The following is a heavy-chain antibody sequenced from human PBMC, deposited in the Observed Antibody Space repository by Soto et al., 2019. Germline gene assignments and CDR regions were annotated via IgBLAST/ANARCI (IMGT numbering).Heavy chain of an antibody. CDR2: IWYDGIKK. V-gene: IGHV3-33*01. Sequence: QVQLVESGGGVVQPGRSLRLSCAASGFTFSSYGMHWVRQAPGKGLEWVAVIWYDGIKKHYADSVKGRFTISRDNSKNTLYLEMNSLRVEDTAVYYCASDRNIVVVPAAIADYWGQGTLVTVSS. J-gene: IGHJ4*02. D-gene: IGHD2-2*01. CDR3: ASDRNIVVVPAAIADY. CDR1: GFTFSSYG.